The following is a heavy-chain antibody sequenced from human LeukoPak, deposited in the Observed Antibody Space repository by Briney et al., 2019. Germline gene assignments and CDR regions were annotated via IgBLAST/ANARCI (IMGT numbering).Heavy chain of an antibody. CDR2: IHPSTGNP. CDR1: GYTFTNYA. D-gene: IGHD3-16*02. V-gene: IGHV7-4-1*02. J-gene: IGHJ4*02. Sequence: ASVKVSCKASGYTFTNYAMNWVRQAPGQGLEWMGWIHPSTGNPAYAQGFTGRFVFSLDTSVSTAYMEISSLKAGDTAVYFCARAFQSLGGLSLPDYWGQGTLVTVSS. CDR3: ARAFQSLGGLSLPDY.